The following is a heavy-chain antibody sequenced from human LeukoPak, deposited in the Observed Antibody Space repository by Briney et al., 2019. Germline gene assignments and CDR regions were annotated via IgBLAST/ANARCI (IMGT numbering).Heavy chain of an antibody. CDR1: GFSFSSYA. V-gene: IGHV3-23*01. J-gene: IGHJ4*02. Sequence: GGSLRLSCAASGFSFSSYAMSWVRQAPGKGLEWVSAISGSGGSTYYADSVKSRFTISRDNSKNTLYLQMNSLRAEDTAVYYCAKVPGMTTVTPNFDYWGQGTLVTVSS. D-gene: IGHD4-17*01. CDR2: ISGSGGST. CDR3: AKVPGMTTVTPNFDY.